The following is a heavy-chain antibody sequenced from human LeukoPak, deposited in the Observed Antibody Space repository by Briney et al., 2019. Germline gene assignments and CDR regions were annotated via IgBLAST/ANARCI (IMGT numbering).Heavy chain of an antibody. CDR3: ARDFFREYSSSSGDY. J-gene: IGHJ4*02. CDR2: IWYDGSNK. V-gene: IGHV3-33*01. D-gene: IGHD6-6*01. Sequence: PGGSLRLSCAASGFTFSSYGMHWVHQAPGKGLEWVAVIWYDGSNKYYADSVKGRFTISRDNSKNTLYLQMNSLRAEDTAVYYCARDFFREYSSSSGDYWGQGTLVTVSS. CDR1: GFTFSSYG.